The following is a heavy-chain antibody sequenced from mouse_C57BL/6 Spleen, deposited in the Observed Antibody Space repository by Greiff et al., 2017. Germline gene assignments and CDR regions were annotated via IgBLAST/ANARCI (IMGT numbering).Heavy chain of an antibody. CDR2: ISDGGSYT. CDR1: GFTFSSYA. V-gene: IGHV5-4*01. Sequence: EVQRVESGGGLVKPGGSLKLSCAASGFTFSSYAMSWVRQTPEKRLEWVATISDGGSYTYYPDNVKGRFTISRDNAKNNLYLQMSHLKSEDTAMYYCARDTPYWGQGTLVTVSA. J-gene: IGHJ3*01. CDR3: ARDTPY.